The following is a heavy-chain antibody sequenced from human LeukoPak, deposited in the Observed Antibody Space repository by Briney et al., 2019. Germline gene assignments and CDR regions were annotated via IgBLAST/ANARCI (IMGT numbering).Heavy chain of an antibody. CDR1: GGSFSGYY. D-gene: IGHD3-3*01. Sequence: SETLSLTCAVYGGSFSGYYWSWIRQPPGKGLEWIGEINHSGSTNYNPSLKSRVTISVDTSKNQFSLKPSSVTAADTAVYYCATLYDFWSGYPYDYWGQGTLVTVSS. CDR2: INHSGST. J-gene: IGHJ4*02. V-gene: IGHV4-34*01. CDR3: ATLYDFWSGYPYDY.